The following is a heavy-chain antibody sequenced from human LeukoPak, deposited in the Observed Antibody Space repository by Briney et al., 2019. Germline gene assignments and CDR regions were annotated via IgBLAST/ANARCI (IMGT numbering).Heavy chain of an antibody. Sequence: ASVKVSCKASGYTFTGHYIHWVRQAPGQGLEWMGWINPNSGGTNSAQKFQGRVTMTRDTSISTAYMELSRLRSDDTAVYYCASMTTVTKGFDPWGQGTLVTVSS. CDR2: INPNSGGT. V-gene: IGHV1-2*02. CDR1: GYTFTGHY. CDR3: ASMTTVTKGFDP. J-gene: IGHJ5*02. D-gene: IGHD4-17*01.